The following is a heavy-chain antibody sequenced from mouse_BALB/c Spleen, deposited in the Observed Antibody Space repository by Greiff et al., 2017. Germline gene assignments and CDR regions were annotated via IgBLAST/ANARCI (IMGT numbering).Heavy chain of an antibody. CDR2: IWAGGST. D-gene: IGHD2-14*01. Sequence: VNLVESGPGLVAPSQSLSITCTVSGFSLTSYGVHWVRQPPGKGLEWLGVIWAGGSTNYNSALMSRLSISKDNSKSQVFLKMNSLQTDDTAMYYCARDYRYGWYFDVWGAGTTVTVSS. V-gene: IGHV2-9*02. CDR1: GFSLTSYG. CDR3: ARDYRYGWYFDV. J-gene: IGHJ1*01.